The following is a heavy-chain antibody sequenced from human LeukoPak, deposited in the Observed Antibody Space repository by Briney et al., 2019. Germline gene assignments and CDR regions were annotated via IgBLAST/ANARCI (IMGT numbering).Heavy chain of an antibody. V-gene: IGHV3-7*01. CDR3: TIVIVAVPGYFDYFDF. J-gene: IGHJ4*02. CDR1: GFTFSNYY. D-gene: IGHD6-19*01. CDR2: INEDGSNK. Sequence: GGSLRLSCAATGFTFSNYYMRWIRQAPGKGLEWGANINEDGSNKWHLGSVKGRFTVSRYNARNSLYLQMNSLRAEDTAVYYCTIVIVAVPGYFDYFDFWGQGALVTVSS.